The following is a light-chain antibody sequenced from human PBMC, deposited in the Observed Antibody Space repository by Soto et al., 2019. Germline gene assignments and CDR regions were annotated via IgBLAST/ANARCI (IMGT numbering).Light chain of an antibody. Sequence: QSVRTQPPSESRAPGQRVTISCTGSSSNIGAGYDVHWYQQLPGTAPKLLIYGNSNRPSGVPDRFSGSKSGTSASLAITGLQAEDEADDYCQSYDSSLSGNVVFGGGTKVTLL. V-gene: IGLV1-40*01. CDR1: SSNIGAGYD. CDR2: GNS. J-gene: IGLJ2*01. CDR3: QSYDSSLSGNVV.